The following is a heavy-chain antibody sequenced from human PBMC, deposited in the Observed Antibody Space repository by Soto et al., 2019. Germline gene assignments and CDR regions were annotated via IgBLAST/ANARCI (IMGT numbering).Heavy chain of an antibody. Sequence: QVQLVESGGGVVQPGRSLRLYCAASGFTFSSYAMHWVRQAPGKGLEWVAVISYDGSNKYYADSVKGRFTISRDNSKNTLYLQMNSLRAEDTAVYYCARDQDSGWYDFDYWGQGTLVTVSS. CDR1: GFTFSSYA. D-gene: IGHD6-19*01. CDR3: ARDQDSGWYDFDY. CDR2: ISYDGSNK. J-gene: IGHJ4*02. V-gene: IGHV3-30-3*01.